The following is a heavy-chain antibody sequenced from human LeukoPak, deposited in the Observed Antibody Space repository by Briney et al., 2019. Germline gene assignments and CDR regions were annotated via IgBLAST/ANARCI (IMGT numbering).Heavy chain of an antibody. Sequence: GRSLILSCAASGFAFSSYGMHWVRQAPGKGLEWVAVIWYDGSNKYYADSVKGRFTISRDNSKNTLYLQMSSLRAEDTAVYYCARDYYGSGSYYNYYYYYCMDVWGQGTTVTVSS. CDR3: ARDYYGSGSYYNYYYYYCMDV. CDR1: GFAFSSYG. D-gene: IGHD3-10*01. V-gene: IGHV3-33*01. J-gene: IGHJ6*02. CDR2: IWYDGSNK.